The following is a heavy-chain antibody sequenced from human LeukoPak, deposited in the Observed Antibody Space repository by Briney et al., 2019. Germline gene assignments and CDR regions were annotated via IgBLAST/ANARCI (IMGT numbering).Heavy chain of an antibody. CDR1: GGSFSGYY. CDR3: ASDDYYGSGSYAAN. V-gene: IGHV4-34*01. Sequence: SETLSLTCAVYGGSFSGYYWSWIRQPPGKGLEWIGEINHSRSTNYNPSLKSRVTISVDTSKNQFSLKLSSVTAADTAVYYCASDDYYGSGSYAANWGQGTLVTVSS. J-gene: IGHJ4*02. CDR2: INHSRST. D-gene: IGHD3-10*01.